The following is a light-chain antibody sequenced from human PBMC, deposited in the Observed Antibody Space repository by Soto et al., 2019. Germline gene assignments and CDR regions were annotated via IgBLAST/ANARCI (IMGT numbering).Light chain of an antibody. CDR1: QSVSSSY. V-gene: IGKV3-20*01. CDR2: GAS. J-gene: IGKJ4*01. Sequence: EIVLTQSPGTLSLSPGERATLSCRASQSVSSSYLAWYQQKPGQAPRLLIYGASSRATGIPDRFSGSGSGTDLTLTISRLEPEDFAVYYCQQYCSSPRLTFGGGTKVEIK. CDR3: QQYCSSPRLT.